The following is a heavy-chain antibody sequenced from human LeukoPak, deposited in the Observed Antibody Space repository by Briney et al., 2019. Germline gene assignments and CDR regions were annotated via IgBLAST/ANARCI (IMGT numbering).Heavy chain of an antibody. D-gene: IGHD1-26*01. J-gene: IGHJ4*02. CDR3: ARDGWVDY. CDR2: ISSSSSYI. CDR1: GLIFSSYS. Sequence: GGSLRLSCAASGLIFSSYSMNWVRQAPGKGLEWVSSISSSSSYIYFADSVKGRFTISRDNAKDSLYLQMNSLRAEDTAVYYCARDGWVDYWGQGTLVTVSS. V-gene: IGHV3-21*01.